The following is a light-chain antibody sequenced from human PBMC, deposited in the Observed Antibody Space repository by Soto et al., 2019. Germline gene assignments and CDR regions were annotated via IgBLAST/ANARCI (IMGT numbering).Light chain of an antibody. CDR3: SSYTSSSTVV. CDR2: DVS. V-gene: IGLV2-14*01. Sequence: QSALTQPDSVSGSPGPSITISCTGTSSDVGGYNYVSWYQQHPGKAPKLMIYDVSNRPSGVSNRFSGSKSGNTASLTISGLQAEDEADYYCSSYTSSSTVVFGGGTQLTVL. J-gene: IGLJ2*01. CDR1: SSDVGGYNY.